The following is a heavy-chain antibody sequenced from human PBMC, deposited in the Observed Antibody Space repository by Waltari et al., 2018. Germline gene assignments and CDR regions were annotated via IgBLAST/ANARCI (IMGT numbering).Heavy chain of an antibody. J-gene: IGHJ4*02. CDR3: AKDHDTTGTTLWFVY. D-gene: IGHD1-7*01. Sequence: QVQLVESGGGVVQPGRSLKLSCAASGFTFSSYGMHWVRQAPGKGLEWVAVIWYDGSNKYYADSVKGRFTISRDNSKNTLYLQMNSLRAEDTAVYYCAKDHDTTGTTLWFVYWGQGTLVTVSS. V-gene: IGHV3-33*06. CDR2: IWYDGSNK. CDR1: GFTFSSYG.